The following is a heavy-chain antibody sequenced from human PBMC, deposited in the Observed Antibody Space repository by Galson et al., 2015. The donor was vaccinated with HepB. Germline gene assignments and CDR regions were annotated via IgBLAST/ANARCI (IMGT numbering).Heavy chain of an antibody. CDR1: GYTFTNNA. V-gene: IGHV1-3*04. CDR2: INTGYDNT. Sequence: SVKVSCKASGYTFTNNAMHWVRQAPGQRLEWMGGINTGYDNTKYSQKFQGRVTITRDTSTSTAYMELSSLRSEDTAVYYCARDAGYCTNNICPRPHGMDVWGQGTTVTVSS. J-gene: IGHJ6*02. CDR3: ARDAGYCTNNICPRPHGMDV. D-gene: IGHD2-8*01.